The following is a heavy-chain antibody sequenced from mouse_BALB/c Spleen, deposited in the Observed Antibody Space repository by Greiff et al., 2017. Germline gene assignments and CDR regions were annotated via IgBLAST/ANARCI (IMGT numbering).Heavy chain of an antibody. CDR3: ARAGAYYYGSSAYAMDY. CDR1: GFTFSSYA. D-gene: IGHD1-1*01. V-gene: IGHV5-6-5*01. CDR2: ISSGGST. Sequence: EVMLVESGGGLVKPGGSLKLSCAASGFTFSSYAMSWVRQTPEKRLEWVASISSGGSTYYPDSVKGRFTISRDNARNILYLQMSSLRSEDTAMYYCARAGAYYYGSSAYAMDYWGQGTSVTVSS. J-gene: IGHJ4*01.